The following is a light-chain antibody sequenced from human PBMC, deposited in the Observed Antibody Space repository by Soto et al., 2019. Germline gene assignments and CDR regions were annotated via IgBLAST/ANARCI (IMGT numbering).Light chain of an antibody. Sequence: DIQMTQSPSSLPASVGDRVTLTCQASQSSGTYLNWYQQKPGKGPILLIFAASSLQSGVPSRLSGSGSGTDFTLTISSLQPEDFATYYCQQSYTIPYTFGQGTKLEIK. CDR3: QQSYTIPYT. V-gene: IGKV1-39*01. CDR1: QSSGTY. J-gene: IGKJ2*01. CDR2: AAS.